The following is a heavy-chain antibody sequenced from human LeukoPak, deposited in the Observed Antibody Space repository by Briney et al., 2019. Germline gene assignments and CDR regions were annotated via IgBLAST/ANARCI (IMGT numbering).Heavy chain of an antibody. CDR3: ARGLDIVVVVAATTLGALDI. D-gene: IGHD2-15*01. Sequence: SVKVSCKASGGTFSSYAISWVRQAPGQGLEWMGRIIPILGIANYAQKFQGRVTITADKSTSTAYMELSSLRSEDTAVYYCARGLDIVVVVAATTLGALDIWGQGTMVTVSS. V-gene: IGHV1-69*04. J-gene: IGHJ3*02. CDR1: GGTFSSYA. CDR2: IIPILGIA.